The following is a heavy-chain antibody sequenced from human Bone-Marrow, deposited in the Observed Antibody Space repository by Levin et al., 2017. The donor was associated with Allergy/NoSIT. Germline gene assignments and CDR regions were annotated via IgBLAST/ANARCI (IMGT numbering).Heavy chain of an antibody. Sequence: SGGSLRLSCAVYGGSFSGYYWSWIRQPPGKGLEWIGEINHSGSTNYNPSLKSRVTISVDTSKNQFSLKLSSVTAADTAVYYCARVLGEQWLVGDYYYYGMDVWGQGTTVTVSS. CDR1: GGSFSGYY. D-gene: IGHD6-19*01. CDR3: ARVLGEQWLVGDYYYYGMDV. CDR2: INHSGST. V-gene: IGHV4-34*01. J-gene: IGHJ6*02.